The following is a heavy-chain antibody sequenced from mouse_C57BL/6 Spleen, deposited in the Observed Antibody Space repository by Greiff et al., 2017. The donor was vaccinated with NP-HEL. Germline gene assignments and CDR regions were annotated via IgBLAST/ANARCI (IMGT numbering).Heavy chain of an antibody. CDR3: SRKRSDDYAGAMDY. CDR2: IWSGGST. J-gene: IGHJ4*01. D-gene: IGHD2-4*01. V-gene: IGHV2-2*01. CDR1: GFSLTSYG. Sequence: VQLVESGPGLVQPSQSLSITCTVSGFSLTSYGVHWVRQSPGKGLEWLGVIWSGGSTDYNAAFISRLSISKDNSKCQVFFKMNSLQADDTAIDYCSRKRSDDYAGAMDYWGQGTSVTVSS.